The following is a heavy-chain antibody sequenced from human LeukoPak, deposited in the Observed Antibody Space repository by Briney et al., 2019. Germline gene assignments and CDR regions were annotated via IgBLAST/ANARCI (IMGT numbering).Heavy chain of an antibody. D-gene: IGHD5-18*01. Sequence: PSETLSLTCTVSGGSISSYYWSWIRQPPGKGLEWIGTIYYSGSTKNSPSLKSRVTISVDTSKNQFSADTAVYYCAREVAGIQLFDYWGQGTLVTVSS. CDR1: GGSISSYY. J-gene: IGHJ4*02. V-gene: IGHV4-59*01. CDR3: AREVAGIQLFDY. CDR2: IYYSGST.